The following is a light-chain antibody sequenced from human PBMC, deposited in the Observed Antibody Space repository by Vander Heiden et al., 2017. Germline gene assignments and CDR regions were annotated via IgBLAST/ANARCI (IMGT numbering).Light chain of an antibody. CDR3: LLYFGGGQAWV. CDR1: TGAVTSGSS. CDR2: STS. Sequence: QTVVTQEPSLTVSLGGTVPLTCTSNTGAVTSGSSPNWFQQKPGQAPRALIYSTSNKHSWTPTRFSGSLLGGKAALTLSGVQPEDEAEYYCLLYFGGGQAWVFGGGTKLTVL. V-gene: IGLV7-43*01. J-gene: IGLJ3*02.